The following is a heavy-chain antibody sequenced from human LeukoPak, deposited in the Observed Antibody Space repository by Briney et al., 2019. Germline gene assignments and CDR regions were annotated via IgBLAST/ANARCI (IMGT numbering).Heavy chain of an antibody. CDR3: AKDRGEYSYGRLVYYYYGMDV. D-gene: IGHD5-18*01. CDR1: EFTFSTYG. J-gene: IGHJ6*02. V-gene: IGHV3-30*18. Sequence: GGSLRLSCAASEFTFSTYGMHWVRQAPGKGLEWVAVISYDGSYKFYADSVKGRFTISRDNSKSTLYLQMNSLRAEDTAVYYCAKDRGEYSYGRLVYYYYGMDVWGQGTTVTVSS. CDR2: ISYDGSYK.